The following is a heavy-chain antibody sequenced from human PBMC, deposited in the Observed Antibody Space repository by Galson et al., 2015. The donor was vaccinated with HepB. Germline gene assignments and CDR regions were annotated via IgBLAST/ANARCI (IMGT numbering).Heavy chain of an antibody. V-gene: IGHV3-15*01. D-gene: IGHD1-7*01. Sequence: SLRLSCAASGFSFSNAWMNWVRQAPGKGLEWVGRVKSRPDGGTTDYAAPVKGRFTISRDDSKTTLYLQMNDLKTEDTALYYCSTNFWARDAAVFDIWGQGTLVTVSS. CDR1: GFSFSNAW. CDR2: VKSRPDGGTT. J-gene: IGHJ3*02. CDR3: STNFWARDAAVFDI.